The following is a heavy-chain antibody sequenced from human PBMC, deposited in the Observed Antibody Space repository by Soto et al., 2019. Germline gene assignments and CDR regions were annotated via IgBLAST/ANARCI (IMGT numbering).Heavy chain of an antibody. CDR1: GGTFSSYA. V-gene: IGHV1-69*01. D-gene: IGHD2-2*01. CDR3: ARDGDSVVVVPADMRGRDYYYGMDV. CDR2: IIPIFGTA. Sequence: QVQLVQSGAEVKKPGSSVKVSCTASGGTFSSYAISWVRQAPGQGLEWMGGIIPIFGTANYAQKFQGRVTITADESTSTAYMELSSVRSEDTAVYYCARDGDSVVVVPADMRGRDYYYGMDVWGQGTTVTVSS. J-gene: IGHJ6*02.